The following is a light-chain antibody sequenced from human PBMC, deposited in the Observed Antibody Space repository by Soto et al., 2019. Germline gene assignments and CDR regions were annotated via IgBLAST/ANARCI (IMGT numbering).Light chain of an antibody. V-gene: IGLV2-8*01. CDR3: SSYEGSNNVVV. Sequence: QSALTQPPSASGSLGQSVTISCTGSSSDVGTYNYVSWYQQYPGKAPKLMIYEVNKRPSGVPDRFSGSKSGNTASLTVSGLQADDEADYYCSSYEGSNNVVVFGGGTKLTVL. CDR2: EVN. CDR1: SSDVGTYNY. J-gene: IGLJ2*01.